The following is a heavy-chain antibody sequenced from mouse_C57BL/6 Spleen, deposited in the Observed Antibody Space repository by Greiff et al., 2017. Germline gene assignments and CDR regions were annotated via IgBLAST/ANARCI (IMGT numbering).Heavy chain of an antibody. CDR3: ARYDDYGYFDY. CDR1: GYAFTNYL. V-gene: IGHV1-54*01. J-gene: IGHJ2*01. CDR2: INPGSGGT. D-gene: IGHD2-3*01. Sequence: QVQLQQSGAELVRPGTSVKVSCKASGYAFTNYLIEWVKQRPGQGLVWIGVINPGSGGTNYNEKFKGKATLTADKSSSTAYMQLSSLTSEDSAVYFCARYDDYGYFDYWGQGTTLTVSS.